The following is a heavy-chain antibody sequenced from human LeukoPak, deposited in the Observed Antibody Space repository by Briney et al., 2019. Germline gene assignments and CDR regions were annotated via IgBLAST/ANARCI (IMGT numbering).Heavy chain of an antibody. V-gene: IGHV3-53*01. D-gene: IGHD3-3*01. CDR2: ICSGGST. CDR1: GFTVSSNY. CDR3: ARESGFYYMDV. Sequence: GGSLRLSCAASGFTVSSNYMSWVRQAPGKGLEWVSVICSGGSTYYADSVKGRFTISRDNSKNTLYLQMNSLRAEDTAVYYCARESGFYYMDVWGKGTTVTVSS. J-gene: IGHJ6*03.